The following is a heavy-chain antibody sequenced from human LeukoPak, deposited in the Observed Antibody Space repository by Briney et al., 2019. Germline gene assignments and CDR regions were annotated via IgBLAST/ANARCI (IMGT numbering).Heavy chain of an antibody. V-gene: IGHV1-2*02. J-gene: IGHJ5*02. CDR1: GYTFTGYY. Sequence: AASVKVSCKGSGYTFTGYYMHWVRQAPGRGLEWMGWINPNSGGTNYAQKFQGRVTMTRDTSISTAYMELSRLRSDDTAVYYCARGGGYSGYEFDPWGQGTLVTVSS. CDR3: ARGGGYSGYEFDP. CDR2: INPNSGGT. D-gene: IGHD5-12*01.